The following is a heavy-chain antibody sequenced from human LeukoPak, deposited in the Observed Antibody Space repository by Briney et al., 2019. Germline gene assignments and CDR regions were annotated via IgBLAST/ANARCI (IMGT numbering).Heavy chain of an antibody. J-gene: IGHJ4*02. V-gene: IGHV4-34*01. D-gene: IGHD1-26*01. Sequence: PSETLSLTCAVYGGSFSAYYWSWIRRPPGKGLEWIGEINHSGSTNYNPSLKSRVTISVDTSKNQFSLKLSSVTAADTAVYYCARGPELLRAFDYWGQGTLVTVSS. CDR1: GGSFSAYY. CDR2: INHSGST. CDR3: ARGPELLRAFDY.